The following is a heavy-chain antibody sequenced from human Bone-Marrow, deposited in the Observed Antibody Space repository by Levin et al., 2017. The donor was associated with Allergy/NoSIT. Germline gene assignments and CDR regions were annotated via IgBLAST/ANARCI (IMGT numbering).Heavy chain of an antibody. CDR1: AYRFSDYL. V-gene: IGHV1-2*06. CDR2: INPDSGDT. Sequence: GESLKISCQGSAYRFSDYLIHWVRQAPGQGLEWMGRINPDSGDTNYAQKFQGRVTMTSDTSIKTVYMELSRLTSDDTAIYYCARGVPTIGMDVWGQGTTVTVSS. CDR3: ARGVPTIGMDV. J-gene: IGHJ6*02. D-gene: IGHD3-3*01.